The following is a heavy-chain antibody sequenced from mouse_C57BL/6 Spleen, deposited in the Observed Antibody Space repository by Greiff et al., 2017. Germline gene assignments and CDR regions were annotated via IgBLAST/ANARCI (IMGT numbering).Heavy chain of an antibody. CDR3: ARGATEGKNPWFAY. J-gene: IGHJ3*01. CDR2: ILPGSGST. CDR1: GYTFTGYW. D-gene: IGHD3-1*01. Sequence: QVQLQQSGAELMKPGASVKLSCKATGYTFTGYWIEWVKQRPGHGLEWIGEILPGSGSTNYNEKFKGKATFTADTSSNTAYMQLSSLTTEDNAISYCARGATEGKNPWFAYWGQGTLVTVSA. V-gene: IGHV1-9*01.